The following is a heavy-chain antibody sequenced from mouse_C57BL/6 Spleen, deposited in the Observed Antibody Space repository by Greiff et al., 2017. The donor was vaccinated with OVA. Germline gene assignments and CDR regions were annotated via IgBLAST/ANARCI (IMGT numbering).Heavy chain of an antibody. J-gene: IGHJ4*01. CDR2: IDPSDSYT. CDR1: GYTFTSYW. CDR3: ARGYTEENYYAMDY. D-gene: IGHD5-1-1*01. V-gene: IGHV1-69*01. Sequence: QVQLQQPGAELVMPGASVKLSCKASGYTFTSYWMHWVKQRPGQGLEWIGEIDPSDSYTNYNQKFKGKSTLTVDKSSSTAYMQLSSLTSEDSAVYYCARGYTEENYYAMDYWGKGTSVTVSS.